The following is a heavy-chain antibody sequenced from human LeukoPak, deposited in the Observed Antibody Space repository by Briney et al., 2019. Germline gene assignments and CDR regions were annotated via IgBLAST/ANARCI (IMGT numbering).Heavy chain of an antibody. CDR2: MYHSGST. J-gene: IGHJ3*02. CDR3: ARKVNCSGGRCPTGAFDI. Sequence: SETLSLTCAVPGGSISSDIWWRWVRQPPGKGLEWIGEMYHSGSTNSNPSLKSRVTISVDKSRNQFSLKLNSVTAADAAVYYCARKVNCSGGRCPTGAFDIWGQGTMVTVSS. V-gene: IGHV4-4*02. D-gene: IGHD2-15*01. CDR1: GGSISSDIW.